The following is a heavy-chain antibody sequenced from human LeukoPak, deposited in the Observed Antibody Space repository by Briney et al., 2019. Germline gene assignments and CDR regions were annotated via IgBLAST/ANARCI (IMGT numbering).Heavy chain of an antibody. D-gene: IGHD3-3*01. CDR1: GYTFTGYY. CDR2: INPNSGGT. CDR3: ARRVTIFGVVNFDY. Sequence: GASVKVSCKASGYTFTGYYMHWVRQAPGQGLEWMGWINPNSGGTNYAQKFQGRVTMTRDTSISTAYMELSRLRSDDTAVYYCARRVTIFGVVNFDYWGQGTLVTVSS. J-gene: IGHJ4*02. V-gene: IGHV1-2*02.